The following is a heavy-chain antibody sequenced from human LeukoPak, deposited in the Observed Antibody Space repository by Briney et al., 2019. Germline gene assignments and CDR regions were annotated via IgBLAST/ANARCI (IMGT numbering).Heavy chain of an antibody. CDR1: GFTFSSHG. Sequence: GRSLRLSCAASGFTFSSHGMHWVRQAPGKGLEWVAVISYDGSNKYYADSVKGRFTISRDNSKNTLYLQMNSLRAEDTAVYYCAKDSSGYYLGYYFDYWGQGTLVTVSS. V-gene: IGHV3-30*18. CDR2: ISYDGSNK. J-gene: IGHJ4*02. D-gene: IGHD3-22*01. CDR3: AKDSSGYYLGYYFDY.